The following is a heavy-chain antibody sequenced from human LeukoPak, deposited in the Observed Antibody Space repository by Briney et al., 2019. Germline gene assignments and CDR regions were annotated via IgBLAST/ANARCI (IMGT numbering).Heavy chain of an antibody. Sequence: SETLSLTCTVSGGSISSSSYYWGWIRQPPGEGLEWIGSIYYSGSTYYNPSLKSRVTISVDTSKNQFSLKLSSVTAADTAVYYCARQVDDYVWGSYRLDYWGQGTLLTVSS. J-gene: IGHJ4*02. CDR1: GGSISSSSYY. CDR3: ARQVDDYVWGSYRLDY. V-gene: IGHV4-39*01. D-gene: IGHD3-16*02. CDR2: IYYSGST.